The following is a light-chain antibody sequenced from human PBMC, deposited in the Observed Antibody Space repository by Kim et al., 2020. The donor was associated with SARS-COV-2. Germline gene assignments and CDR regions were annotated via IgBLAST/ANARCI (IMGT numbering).Light chain of an antibody. CDR3: QQYSNWPGT. CDR2: GAS. Sequence: VSPGERATLACRASQSVSSNLAWYQQKPGQAPRLLMCGASTRATGTSPRFSGSGSGTEFTLTISSLQSGDFAVYYCQQYSNWPGTFGQGTKVEIK. V-gene: IGKV3-15*01. CDR1: QSVSSN. J-gene: IGKJ1*01.